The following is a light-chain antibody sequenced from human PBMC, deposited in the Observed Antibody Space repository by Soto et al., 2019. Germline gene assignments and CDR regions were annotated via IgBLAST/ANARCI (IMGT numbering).Light chain of an antibody. J-gene: IGKJ2*01. Sequence: DIQMTQSPSTLSASVGDRVTITCRASQSISSWLAWYQQKPGKAPKLLIYKASTLQSGVPARFTGSGSGSDFTLTISGLQSEDFAVYYCQQGHNWPLTFGQGTRLEI. CDR2: KAS. CDR1: QSISSW. CDR3: QQGHNWPLT. V-gene: IGKV1-5*03.